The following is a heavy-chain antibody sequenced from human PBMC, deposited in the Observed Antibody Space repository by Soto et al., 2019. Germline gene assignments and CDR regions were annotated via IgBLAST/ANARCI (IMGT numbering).Heavy chain of an antibody. Sequence: SQTLSLTCAISGDSVSSNSAAWNWIRQSPSRGLEWLGRTYYRSKWYNDYAVSVKSRITINPDTSKNQFSLQLNSVTPEDTAVYYCARGSIVAGPSKENYSYGMDVWGQGTTVTVSS. D-gene: IGHD2-21*01. CDR2: TYYRSKWYN. V-gene: IGHV6-1*01. CDR1: GDSVSSNSAA. CDR3: ARGSIVAGPSKENYSYGMDV. J-gene: IGHJ6*02.